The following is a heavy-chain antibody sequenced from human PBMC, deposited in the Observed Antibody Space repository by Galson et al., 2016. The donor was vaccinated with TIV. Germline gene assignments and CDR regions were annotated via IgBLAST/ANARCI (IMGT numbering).Heavy chain of an antibody. CDR2: ITGSGAYT. CDR3: AKVRDLSGYSIVSFDH. J-gene: IGHJ4*02. D-gene: IGHD3-3*01. V-gene: IGHV3-23*01. CDR1: GFTFSSYA. Sequence: SLRLSCAASGFTFSSYAMTWVRQAPGKGLEWVSGITGSGAYTYYGDSVKGRFTISRDNPKSTLYLQMNSLRAEDTAVYYCAKVRDLSGYSIVSFDHWGQGILVTVSS.